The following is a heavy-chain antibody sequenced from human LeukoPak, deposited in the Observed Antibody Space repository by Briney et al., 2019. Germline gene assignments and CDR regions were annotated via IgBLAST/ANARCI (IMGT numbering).Heavy chain of an antibody. V-gene: IGHV4-59*08. CDR3: ARRHYRDYMDV. CDR1: GGSISSYY. CDR2: IYYSGST. J-gene: IGHJ6*03. D-gene: IGHD3-16*02. Sequence: SETLSLTCTVSGGSISSYYWSWIRQPPGKGLEWIGYIYYSGSTNYNPSLKSRVTISVDTSKNQFSLKLSSVTAADMAVYYCARRHYRDYMDVWGKGTTVTVSS.